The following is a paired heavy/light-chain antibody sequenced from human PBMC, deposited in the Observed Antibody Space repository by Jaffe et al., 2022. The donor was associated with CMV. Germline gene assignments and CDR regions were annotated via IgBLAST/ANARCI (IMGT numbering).Heavy chain of an antibody. J-gene: IGHJ3*02. CDR2: ISAYNGNT. CDR3: ARFPYYDSSGYYYEDAFDI. D-gene: IGHD3-22*01. V-gene: IGHV1-18*01. Sequence: QVQLVQSGAEVKKPGASVKVSCKASGYTFTSYGISWVRQAPGQGLEWMGWISAYNGNTNYAQKLQGRVTMTTDTSTSTAYMELRSLRSDDTAVYYCARFPYYDSSGYYYEDAFDIWGQGTMVTVSS. CDR1: GYTFTSYG.
Light chain of an antibody. CDR1: QSLVHSDGNTY. Sequence: DVVMTQSPLSLPVTLGQPASISCRSSQSLVHSDGNTYLNWFQQRPGQSPRRLIYKVSNRDSGVPDRFSGSGSGTDFTLKISRVEAEDVGVYYCMQGTHWPPVTFGPGTKVDIK. CDR2: KVS. V-gene: IGKV2-30*02. CDR3: MQGTHWPPVT. J-gene: IGKJ3*01.